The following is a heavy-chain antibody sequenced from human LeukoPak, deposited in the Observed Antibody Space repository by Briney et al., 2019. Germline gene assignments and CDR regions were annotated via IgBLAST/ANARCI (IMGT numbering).Heavy chain of an antibody. CDR3: ARVDRDSSSWYSDYYYYYGMDV. CDR1: GGSVSSGSYY. Sequence: SETLSLTCTVSGGSVSSGSYYWSWIRQPPGKGLEWIGYIYYSGSTNYNPSLKSRVTISVDTSKNQFSLKLSSVTAADTAVYYCARVDRDSSSWYSDYYYYYGMDVWGQGTTVTVSS. J-gene: IGHJ6*02. CDR2: IYYSGST. D-gene: IGHD6-13*01. V-gene: IGHV4-61*01.